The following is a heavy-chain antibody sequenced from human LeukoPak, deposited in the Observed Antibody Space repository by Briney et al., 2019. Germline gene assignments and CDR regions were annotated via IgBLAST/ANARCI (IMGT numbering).Heavy chain of an antibody. D-gene: IGHD5-18*01. Sequence: GALRLSCAASGFTFSSYAVHWVRQAPGKGLEWVAVISYDGSNKYYADSVKGRFTISRDNSKNTLYLQMNSLRAEDTAVYYCARAKPLVDTAMDLLDYWGQGTLVTVSS. V-gene: IGHV3-30-3*01. CDR3: ARAKPLVDTAMDLLDY. J-gene: IGHJ4*02. CDR1: GFTFSSYA. CDR2: ISYDGSNK.